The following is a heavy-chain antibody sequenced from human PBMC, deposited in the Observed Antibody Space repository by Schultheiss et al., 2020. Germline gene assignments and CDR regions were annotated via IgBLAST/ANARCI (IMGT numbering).Heavy chain of an antibody. CDR3: ARVSAAGNYYYYGMDV. J-gene: IGHJ6*02. Sequence: GGSLRLSCAASGFTFSSYAMSWVRQAPGKGLEWVSAISGSGGSTYYADSVKGRFTISRDNAKNSLYLQMNSLRAEDTAVYYCARVSAAGNYYYYGMDVWGQGTTVTVSS. D-gene: IGHD6-13*01. CDR1: GFTFSSYA. V-gene: IGHV3-23*01. CDR2: ISGSGGST.